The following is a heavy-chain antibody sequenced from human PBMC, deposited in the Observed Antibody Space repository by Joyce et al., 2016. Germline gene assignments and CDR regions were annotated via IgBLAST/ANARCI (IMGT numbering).Heavy chain of an antibody. CDR3: AIWPFHSGTYFYLDY. D-gene: IGHD3-10*01. J-gene: IGHJ4*02. CDR1: GYTFTTFY. Sequence: QVRLVQSAAEVKKPGASVKVSCKSSGYTFTTFYRHWARQAPGQGLEWMGYIKSHGGVTKAAQRFQGRVSMTRDTSINTAYMELSSLRSDDTAVYYCAIWPFHSGTYFYLDYWGQGTQVTVSS. V-gene: IGHV1-2*02. CDR2: IKSHGGVT.